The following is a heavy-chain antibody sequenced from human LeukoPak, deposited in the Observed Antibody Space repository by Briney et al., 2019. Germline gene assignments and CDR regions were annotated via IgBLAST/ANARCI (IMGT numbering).Heavy chain of an antibody. CDR2: ISASGGSA. CDR3: AKDLLDCYFDY. Sequence: PGGSLRLSCAASGFTFSSYAMSWVRQAPGKGLEWVSSISASGGSAYYADSVKGRFTISRDYSKNTLYLQMNSLRAEDTAVYFCAKDLLDCYFDYWGQGTLVTVSS. CDR1: GFTFSSYA. D-gene: IGHD2-15*01. J-gene: IGHJ4*02. V-gene: IGHV3-23*01.